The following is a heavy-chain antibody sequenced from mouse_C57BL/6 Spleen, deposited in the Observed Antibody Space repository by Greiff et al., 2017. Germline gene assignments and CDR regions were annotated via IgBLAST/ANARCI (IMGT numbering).Heavy chain of an antibody. V-gene: IGHV6-3*01. CDR3: TGDNWDGAMDY. Sequence: EVKLMESGGGLVQPGGSMKLSCVASGFTFSNYWMNWVRQSPEKGLEWVAQIRLKSDNYATHYAESVKGRFTISRDDSKSSVYLQMNNLRAEDTGIYYCTGDNWDGAMDYWGQGTSVTVSS. CDR2: IRLKSDNYAT. J-gene: IGHJ4*01. D-gene: IGHD4-1*02. CDR1: GFTFSNYW.